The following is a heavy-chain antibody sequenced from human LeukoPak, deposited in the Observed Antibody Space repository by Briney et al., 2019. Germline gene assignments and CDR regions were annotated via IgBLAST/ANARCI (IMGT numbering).Heavy chain of an antibody. CDR3: ARAESRNWFDP. J-gene: IGHJ5*02. V-gene: IGHV1-18*01. CDR1: GYTFTSYG. CDR2: ISAHNGNT. Sequence: ASVKVSCKASGYTFTSYGISWVRQAPGQGLEWMGWISAHNGNTNYAQKLQGRVTMTTDISTSTAYMELRSLRSDDTAVYYCARAESRNWFDPWGQGTLVTVSS. D-gene: IGHD6-13*01.